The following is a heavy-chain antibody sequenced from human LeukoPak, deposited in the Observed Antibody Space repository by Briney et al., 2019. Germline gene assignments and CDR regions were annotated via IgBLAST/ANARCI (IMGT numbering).Heavy chain of an antibody. Sequence: SVKVSCKASGFTFTNSAMQWVRQARGQRLEWIGWIVVGSGNTNYAQKFQERVTITRDMSTSTAYMELSSLRSEDTAVYYCAAVGPDYGDYVGDAFDIWGQGTRVTVSS. V-gene: IGHV1-58*02. J-gene: IGHJ3*02. D-gene: IGHD4-17*01. CDR3: AAVGPDYGDYVGDAFDI. CDR2: IVVGSGNT. CDR1: GFTFTNSA.